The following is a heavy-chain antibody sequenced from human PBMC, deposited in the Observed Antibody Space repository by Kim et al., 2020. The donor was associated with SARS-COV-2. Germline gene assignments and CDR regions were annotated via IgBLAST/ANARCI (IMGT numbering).Heavy chain of an antibody. D-gene: IGHD6-19*01. Sequence: PSHKSRVTQSVNPSKNQFSLKLSSVTAADTAVYYCARDPNRGWRNDAFDIWGQGTMVTVSS. J-gene: IGHJ3*02. V-gene: IGHV4-31*02. CDR3: ARDPNRGWRNDAFDI.